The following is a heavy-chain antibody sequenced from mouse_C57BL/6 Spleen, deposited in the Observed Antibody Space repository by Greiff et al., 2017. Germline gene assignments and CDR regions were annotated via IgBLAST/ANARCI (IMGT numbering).Heavy chain of an antibody. CDR1: GFSLSTSGMG. J-gene: IGHJ2*01. Sequence: QVQLKESGPGILQSSQTLSLTCSFSGFSLSTSGMGVSWIRQPSGKGLEWLAHIYWDDDKRYTPSLKSRLTISKDTSRNQVFRQITRVDTADTATYYCARAGSSLYFDYWGQGTTLTVSS. V-gene: IGHV8-12*01. CDR2: IYWDDDK. CDR3: ARAGSSLYFDY. D-gene: IGHD1-1*01.